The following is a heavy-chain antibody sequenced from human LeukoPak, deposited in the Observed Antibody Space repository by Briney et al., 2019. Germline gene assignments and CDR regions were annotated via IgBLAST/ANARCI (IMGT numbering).Heavy chain of an antibody. CDR1: GFTFSNAW. D-gene: IGHD3-22*01. CDR2: IKSKTDGGTT. J-gene: IGHJ4*02. CDR3: TTDPTMIVVETDY. V-gene: IGHV3-15*01. Sequence: GGSLRLSCAASGFTFSNAWMSWVRQAPGKGLEWVGRIKSKTDGGTTDYAAPVKGRFTISRDDSKNTLYLQMNSLKTEDTAVYYCTTDPTMIVVETDYWGQGTLVTVSS.